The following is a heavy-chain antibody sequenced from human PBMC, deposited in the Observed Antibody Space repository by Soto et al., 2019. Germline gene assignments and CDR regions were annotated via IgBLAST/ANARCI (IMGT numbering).Heavy chain of an antibody. CDR3: ARHRLSIGLVFPHYYYGMDV. Sequence: PGESLKISCKGSGYSFTSYWIGWVRQMPGKGLEWMGIIYPGDSDTRYSPSFQGQVTISADKSISTAYLQWSSLKASDTAMYYCARHRLSIGLVFPHYYYGMDVWGQGTTVTVSS. J-gene: IGHJ6*02. V-gene: IGHV5-51*01. D-gene: IGHD6-19*01. CDR1: GYSFTSYW. CDR2: IYPGDSDT.